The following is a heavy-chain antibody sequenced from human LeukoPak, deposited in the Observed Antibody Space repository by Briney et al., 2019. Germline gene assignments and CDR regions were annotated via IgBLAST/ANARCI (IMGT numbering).Heavy chain of an antibody. Sequence: ASVKVSCKASGGTFSSYAISWVRQAPGQGLERMGRIIPIFGTANYAQKFQGRVTITTDESTSTAYMELSSLRSEDTAVYYCARGVGSGSNWFDPWGQGTLVTVSS. V-gene: IGHV1-69*05. CDR2: IIPIFGTA. CDR3: ARGVGSGSNWFDP. CDR1: GGTFSSYA. D-gene: IGHD3-10*01. J-gene: IGHJ5*02.